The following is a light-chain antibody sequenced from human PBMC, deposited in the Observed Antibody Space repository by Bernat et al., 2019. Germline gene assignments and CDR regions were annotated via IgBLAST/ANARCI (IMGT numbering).Light chain of an antibody. V-gene: IGLV2-8*01. Sequence: QSALTQPPSASGSPGQSVTISCTGTSSDIGYYNSVSCYQYHPGKAPKLMIYEVSKRPSGVPDRFSGSKSGNTASLTVSGLQAEDEAAYYCSSYAGSNNRVVFGGGTELTVL. J-gene: IGLJ2*01. CDR1: SSDIGYYNS. CDR2: EVS. CDR3: SSYAGSNNRVV.